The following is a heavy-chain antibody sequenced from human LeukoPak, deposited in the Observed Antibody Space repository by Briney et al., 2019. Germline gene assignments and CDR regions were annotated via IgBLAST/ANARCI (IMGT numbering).Heavy chain of an antibody. J-gene: IGHJ4*02. CDR3: ARGGQWLVLARAFDY. V-gene: IGHV4-34*01. Sequence: PSETLSLTCAVYGGSFSGYYWSWIRQPPGKGLEWIGEINHSGSTNYNPSHKSRVTISVDTSKNQFSLKLSSVTAADTAVYYCARGGQWLVLARAFDYWGQGTLVTVSS. CDR2: INHSGST. D-gene: IGHD6-19*01. CDR1: GGSFSGYY.